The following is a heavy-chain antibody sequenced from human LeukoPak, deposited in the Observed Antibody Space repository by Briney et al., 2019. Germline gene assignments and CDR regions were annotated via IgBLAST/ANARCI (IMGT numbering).Heavy chain of an antibody. CDR2: ISSSSSTI. V-gene: IGHV3-48*02. Sequence: PGGSLRLSCAASGFTFSSYGMNWVRQAPGKGLEWVSYISSSSSTIYYADSVKGRFTISRDNAKNSLYPQMNSLRDEDTAVYYCARDRSRGVAVAGDFDYWGQGTLVTVSS. J-gene: IGHJ4*02. CDR3: ARDRSRGVAVAGDFDY. CDR1: GFTFSSYG. D-gene: IGHD6-19*01.